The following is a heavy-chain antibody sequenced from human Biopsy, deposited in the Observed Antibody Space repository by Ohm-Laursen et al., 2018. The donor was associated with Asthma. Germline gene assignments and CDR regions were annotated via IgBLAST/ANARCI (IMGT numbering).Heavy chain of an antibody. CDR3: AKVGHGYGDYVGYLDP. CDR2: ISSGGGTI. D-gene: IGHD4-17*01. J-gene: IGHJ5*02. Sequence: SLRLSCSATGFTLSSYAIHWVRQAPGKGLEWVSVISSGGGTIDYADSVKGRFTTSRNISTNTVYLQMDSLSADDTAVYYCAKVGHGYGDYVGYLDPWGQGTLVTVSS. CDR1: GFTLSSYA. V-gene: IGHV3-23*01.